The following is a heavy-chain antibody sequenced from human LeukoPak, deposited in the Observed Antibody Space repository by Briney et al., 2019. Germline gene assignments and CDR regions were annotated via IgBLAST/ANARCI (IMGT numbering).Heavy chain of an antibody. D-gene: IGHD2-21*02. J-gene: IGHJ4*02. Sequence: GASVKVSCKASGGTFSSYAISWVRQAPGQGLEWMGGIIPIFGTANYAQKFQGRVTITADESTSTAYMELSSLRSEDTAVYYCARSSGVGDPLPFDYWGQGTLVTVSS. CDR1: GGTFSSYA. CDR2: IIPIFGTA. CDR3: ARSSGVGDPLPFDY. V-gene: IGHV1-69*13.